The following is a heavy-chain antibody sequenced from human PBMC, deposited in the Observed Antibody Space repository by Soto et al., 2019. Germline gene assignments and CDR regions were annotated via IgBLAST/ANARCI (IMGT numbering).Heavy chain of an antibody. CDR1: GFTFSSYA. J-gene: IGHJ4*02. V-gene: IGHV3-23*01. D-gene: IGHD3-10*01. CDR2: ISGSGGST. Sequence: EVQLLESGGGLVQPGGSLRLSCAASGFTFSSYAMSWVRQAPGKGLEWVSAISGSGGSTYYAASVKGRFTISRDNSKNTLYLQMNSLRADDTAVYYCAKVYPDAWFGELRGWGQGTLVTVSS. CDR3: AKVYPDAWFGELRG.